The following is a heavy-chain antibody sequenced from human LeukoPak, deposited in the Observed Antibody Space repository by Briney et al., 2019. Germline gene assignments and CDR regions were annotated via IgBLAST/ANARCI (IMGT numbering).Heavy chain of an antibody. V-gene: IGHV4-34*01. D-gene: IGHD2-2*01. CDR1: GGSFSGYY. CDR2: INHSGST. CDR3: ARGPQYCSSTSCYRGNYYYMDV. J-gene: IGHJ6*03. Sequence: SETLSLTCAVYGGSFSGYYWSWIRQPPGMGLEWIVEINHSGSTNYNPSLKSRVTISVDTSKNQFSLKLSSVTAADTAVYYCARGPQYCSSTSCYRGNYYYMDVWGKGTTVTVSS.